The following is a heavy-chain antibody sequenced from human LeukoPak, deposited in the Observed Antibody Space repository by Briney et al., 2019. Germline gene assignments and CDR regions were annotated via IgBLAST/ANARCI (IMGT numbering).Heavy chain of an antibody. D-gene: IGHD5-12*01. CDR1: GFTFDDYA. V-gene: IGHV3-9*01. CDR3: AINGGGDSGYGNFDY. CDR2: INWNSDSI. J-gene: IGHJ4*02. Sequence: GGSLRLSCAVSGFTFDDYAMHWVRQVPGKGVEWVSGINWNSDSIGYADSVKGRFTTSRDNAKNSLYLQMNSLRAEDTAFYYCAINGGGDSGYGNFDYWGQGTLVTVSS.